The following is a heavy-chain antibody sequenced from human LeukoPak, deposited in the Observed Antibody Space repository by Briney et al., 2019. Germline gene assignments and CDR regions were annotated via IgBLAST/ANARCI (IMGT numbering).Heavy chain of an antibody. J-gene: IGHJ3*02. Sequence: SETLSLTCTVSAGSISTYYWSWIRQPAGKGLEWIGRIYTSGSTNYNPSLKSRVTMSVDTSKNQFSLKLSSVTAADTVVYFCARDYEDAFDIWGQGTMVTVSS. CDR1: AGSISTYY. D-gene: IGHD3-16*01. CDR2: IYTSGST. CDR3: ARDYEDAFDI. V-gene: IGHV4-4*07.